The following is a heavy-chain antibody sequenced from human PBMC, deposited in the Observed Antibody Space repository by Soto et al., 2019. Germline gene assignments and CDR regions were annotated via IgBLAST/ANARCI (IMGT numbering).Heavy chain of an antibody. Sequence: QVQLVQSGAEVKKPGSSVKVSCKASGGTFSSYAISWVRQAPGQGLEWMGGIIPIFGTANYAQKFQGRVTITADESTSTAYMELSSLRSEDTAVYYCARHPRYCSGGSCYTGGFDYWGQGTLGTVSS. V-gene: IGHV1-69*01. CDR2: IIPIFGTA. J-gene: IGHJ4*02. CDR1: GGTFSSYA. D-gene: IGHD2-15*01. CDR3: ARHPRYCSGGSCYTGGFDY.